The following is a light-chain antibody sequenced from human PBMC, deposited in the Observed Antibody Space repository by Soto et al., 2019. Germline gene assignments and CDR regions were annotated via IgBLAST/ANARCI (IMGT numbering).Light chain of an antibody. CDR1: SSDVGGYNY. CDR2: EVS. J-gene: IGLJ2*01. V-gene: IGLV2-8*01. CDR3: SSYAGSNMVV. Sequence: QSALTQPPSASGSPGQSVTISCTGTSSDVGGYNYVSWYKQHPGKAPKLMIYEVSKRPSGVPDRFSGSKSGNTASLTVSGLQAEDEADYYCSSYAGSNMVVFGGGTQLTVL.